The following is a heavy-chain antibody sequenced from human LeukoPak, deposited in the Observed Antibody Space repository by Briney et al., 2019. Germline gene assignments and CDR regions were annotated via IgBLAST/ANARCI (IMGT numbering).Heavy chain of an antibody. Sequence: SETLSLTCTVSGGSISSSNYYWGWIRQPPGKGLEWIGSIYYSGNTYYNPSLKSRVTISVDTSKNQLSLKLTSVTAADTAVYYCAHFKGGSFDFWGQGTMVTVSS. V-gene: IGHV4-39*01. CDR3: AHFKGGSFDF. CDR1: GGSISSSNYY. D-gene: IGHD1-26*01. J-gene: IGHJ3*01. CDR2: IYYSGNT.